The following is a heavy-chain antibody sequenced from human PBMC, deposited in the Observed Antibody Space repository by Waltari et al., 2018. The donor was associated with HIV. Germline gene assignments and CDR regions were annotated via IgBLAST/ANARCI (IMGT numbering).Heavy chain of an antibody. CDR3: TTEGLYCSGGTCYSRFDP. V-gene: IGHV1-24*01. J-gene: IGHJ5*02. CDR2: FDPEQGKT. Sequence: QVPLVQSGAAVKKPGASVKVSGKVSGYTLSALSMHCVRQAPGKGLEWMGGFDPEQGKTIYAQNFQGRVTMTEDAATDTAYMELSSLRSEDTAVYYCTTEGLYCSGGTCYSRFDPWGQGTLVTVSS. CDR1: GYTLSALS. D-gene: IGHD2-15*01.